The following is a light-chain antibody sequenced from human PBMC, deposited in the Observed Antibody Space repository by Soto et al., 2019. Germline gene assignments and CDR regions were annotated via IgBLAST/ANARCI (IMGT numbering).Light chain of an antibody. CDR2: GAS. J-gene: IGKJ1*01. Sequence: EIVLTQSRGTLSLSLGARSTHHCRASQSVSSSYLAWYQQKPGQAPRLLIYGASSRATGIPDSFSGSGPGTDFTLTISRLEPEDFAVYYCQQYGSSPTTFGQGTKV. CDR1: QSVSSSY. CDR3: QQYGSSPTT. V-gene: IGKV3-20*01.